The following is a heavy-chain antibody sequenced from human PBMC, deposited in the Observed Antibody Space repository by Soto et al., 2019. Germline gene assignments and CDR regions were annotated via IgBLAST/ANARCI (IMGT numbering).Heavy chain of an antibody. V-gene: IGHV3-33*01. CDR2: VWYDGRNK. Sequence: QVQLVESGGGVVQPGRSLRLSCAASGFTFSTYGMHWVRQAPGKGLEWVVLVWYDGRNKDYADSVKGRFTISRDNSKNTLYMQMNSLRDEDTAVYYCVRAAGYSGNDYVYYYGMDVWGQGTTVTVSS. CDR3: VRAAGYSGNDYVYYYGMDV. CDR1: GFTFSTYG. D-gene: IGHD5-12*01. J-gene: IGHJ6*02.